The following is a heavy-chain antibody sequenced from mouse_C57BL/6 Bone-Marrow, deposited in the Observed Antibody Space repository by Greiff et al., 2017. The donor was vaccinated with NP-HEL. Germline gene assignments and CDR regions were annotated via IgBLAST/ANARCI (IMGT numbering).Heavy chain of an antibody. CDR1: GYTFTSYG. CDR3: ARSPYYYGSRSWFAY. J-gene: IGHJ3*01. V-gene: IGHV1-81*01. CDR2: IYPRSGNT. Sequence: QVQLQQSGAELARPGASVKLSCKASGYTFTSYGISWVKQRPGQGLEWIGEIYPRSGNTYYNEKFKGKATLTADKSSSTAYMELRSLTSEDSAVYFCARSPYYYGSRSWFAYWGQGTLVTVSA. D-gene: IGHD1-1*01.